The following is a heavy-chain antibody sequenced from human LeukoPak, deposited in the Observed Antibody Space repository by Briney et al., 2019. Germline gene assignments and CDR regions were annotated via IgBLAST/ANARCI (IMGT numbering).Heavy chain of an antibody. J-gene: IGHJ4*02. CDR3: ARDGMATIIKGGTGDPFDY. CDR1: GFTFSRSP. D-gene: IGHD5-24*01. CDR2: LSHDESNR. V-gene: IGHV3-30*04. Sequence: PGGSLRLSCAASGFTFSRSPMHWVRQAPGKGLEWVAILSHDESNRYYADSVRGRFNISRDDSKNTLYLQINSLTAEDTAVYYCARDGMATIIKGGTGDPFDYWGQGTLVTVSS.